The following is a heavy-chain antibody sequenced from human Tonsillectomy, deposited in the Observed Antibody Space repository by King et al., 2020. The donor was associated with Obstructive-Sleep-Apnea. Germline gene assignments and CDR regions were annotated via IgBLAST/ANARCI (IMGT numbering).Heavy chain of an antibody. D-gene: IGHD3-10*01. CDR1: GYTFTDYW. V-gene: IGHV5-51*01. CDR3: ATYYYGSGEFDY. Sequence: VQLVESGAEVKKPGESLRISCQGSGYTFTDYWIGWVRQMPGKGLEWMGRIYPGDSDTIYSPSFQGHVSILVDTFITTAYLQWSSLRASDTAMYYCATYYYGSGEFDYWGQGTLVTVSS. J-gene: IGHJ4*02. CDR2: IYPGDSDT.